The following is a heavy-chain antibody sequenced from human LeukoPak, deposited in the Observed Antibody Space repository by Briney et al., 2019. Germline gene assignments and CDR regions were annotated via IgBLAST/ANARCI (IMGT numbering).Heavy chain of an antibody. CDR1: GYTFTSYG. CDR2: ISAYNGNT. Sequence: GASVKVSCKASGYTFTSYGISWVRQAPGQGLEWMGWISAYNGNTNYAQKLQGRVTMTTDTSTSTAYMELRSLRSDDTAVYYCAIVLGYDSSGYNYPIDYWGQGTLVTVSP. D-gene: IGHD3-22*01. CDR3: AIVLGYDSSGYNYPIDY. V-gene: IGHV1-18*01. J-gene: IGHJ4*02.